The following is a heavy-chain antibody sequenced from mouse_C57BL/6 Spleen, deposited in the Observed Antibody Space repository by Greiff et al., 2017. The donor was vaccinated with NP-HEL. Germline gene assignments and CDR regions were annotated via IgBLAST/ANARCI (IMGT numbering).Heavy chain of an antibody. Sequence: EVQLQQSVAELVRPGASVKLSCTASGFNIKNTYMHWVKQRPEQGLERIGRIDPANGTTKYAPKFPGKATITADTSSNTAYLQLSSLTSEDTAIYYCARDGSRSDWYFDVWGTGTTVTVSS. J-gene: IGHJ1*03. D-gene: IGHD1-1*01. CDR1: GFNIKNTY. CDR2: IDPANGTT. V-gene: IGHV14-3*01. CDR3: ARDGSRSDWYFDV.